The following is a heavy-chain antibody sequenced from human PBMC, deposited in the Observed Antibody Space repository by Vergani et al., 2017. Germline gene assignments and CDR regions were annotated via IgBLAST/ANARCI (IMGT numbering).Heavy chain of an antibody. V-gene: IGHV2-5*04. J-gene: IGHJ6*03. CDR3: VYRKTECGTTGXFYPFYYYYYMDV. Sequence: QITLKESGPTLVKPTQTLTLTCTFSGFSLNTRGVSVAWIRQPPGKALDWLGLIYWNDDQHYSPSLNNRVTITKDTSKNQVVLTMTNMDYVDTGTYYCVYRKTECGTTGXFYPFYYYYYMDVWGKGTTVTVSS. CDR1: GFSLNTRGVS. D-gene: IGHD1-7*01. CDR2: IYWNDDQ.